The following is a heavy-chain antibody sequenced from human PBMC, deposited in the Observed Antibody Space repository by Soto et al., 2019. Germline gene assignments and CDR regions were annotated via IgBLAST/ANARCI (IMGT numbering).Heavy chain of an antibody. CDR1: GFTFSSYW. J-gene: IGHJ6*02. CDR3: ARGHYGLDV. Sequence: EVQLVESGGGLVQPGGSLRLSCAASGFTFSSYWMSWVRQAPGKGLEWVAHIKGDGSGIEFVDSVKGRFTISRDNAKNSLFMQMTSLRADDTAVYYCARGHYGLDVWGQGTTVIV. CDR2: IKGDGSGI. V-gene: IGHV3-7*05.